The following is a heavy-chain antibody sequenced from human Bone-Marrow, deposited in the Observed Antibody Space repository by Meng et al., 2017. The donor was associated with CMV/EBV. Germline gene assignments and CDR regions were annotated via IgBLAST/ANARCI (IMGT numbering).Heavy chain of an antibody. CDR1: GLTFSRYL. D-gene: IGHD3-3*01. V-gene: IGHV3-7*04. J-gene: IGHJ6*02. CDR3: ARGSYGGDFWSGYYPNFYYYYYGMDV. Sequence: SLKLSCEASGLTFSRYLMSWVGQAPGKGLEWVAKIKQEGREKYYVDSVKGRFTISRDNAKNSLYLQMNSLRAEDTAVYYCARGSYGGDFWSGYYPNFYYYYYGMDVWGQGTTVTVSS. CDR2: IKQEGREK.